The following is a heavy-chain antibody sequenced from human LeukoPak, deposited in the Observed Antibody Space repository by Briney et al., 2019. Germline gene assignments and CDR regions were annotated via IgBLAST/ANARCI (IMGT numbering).Heavy chain of an antibody. D-gene: IGHD6-13*01. CDR1: GYTFSSDYY. Sequence: SETLSLTCAVSGYTFSSDYYRGWIRQPPGKVPERIGRIYHSGSTYYDPSLKSRVTISRDTSKNQFYLQLSTLTSADTAVYYCSRDIMCIAAAGLNYYYYYMDVWGKGTTVTVSS. CDR2: IYHSGST. V-gene: IGHV4-38-2*02. J-gene: IGHJ6*03. CDR3: SRDIMCIAAAGLNYYYYYMDV.